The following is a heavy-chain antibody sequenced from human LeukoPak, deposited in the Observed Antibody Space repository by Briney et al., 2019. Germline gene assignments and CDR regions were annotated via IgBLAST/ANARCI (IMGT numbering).Heavy chain of an antibody. CDR2: INHSGST. CDR1: GGSFSGYY. Sequence: TSETLSLTCAVYGGSFSGYYWSWIRQPPGKGLEWIGEINHSGSTNYNPSLKSRVTISVDTSKNQFSLKLSSVTAADTAVYYCARGGIVATMYDWFDPWGQGTLVTVSS. V-gene: IGHV4-34*01. J-gene: IGHJ5*02. D-gene: IGHD5-12*01. CDR3: ARGGIVATMYDWFDP.